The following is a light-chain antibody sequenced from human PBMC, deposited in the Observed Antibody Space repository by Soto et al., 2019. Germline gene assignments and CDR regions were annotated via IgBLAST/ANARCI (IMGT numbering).Light chain of an antibody. J-gene: IGKJ1*01. CDR1: QSVSSN. CDR2: GAY. Sequence: EIVLTQSPGTLSLSPVERATLSCRASQSVSSNHLAWYQQKLGQAPRLLIFGAYTRASGIPGRFSGSGSGTEFTLTISSLQSEDFAVYYCQQYDDWPSFGQGTNADIK. CDR3: QQYDDWPS. V-gene: IGKV3-15*01.